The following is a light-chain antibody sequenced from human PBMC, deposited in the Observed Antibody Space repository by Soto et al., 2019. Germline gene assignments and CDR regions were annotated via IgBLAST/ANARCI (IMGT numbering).Light chain of an antibody. Sequence: EIVMTQSPATLSVSPGERATLSCRASQSVSSNLAWYQQKPGQAPRLLIYGASTRATGIPARFSGSGSGTDFTLTISSRQSEDFAVYYCQQYNSWPPYTFGQGTKLEIK. J-gene: IGKJ2*01. CDR3: QQYNSWPPYT. CDR1: QSVSSN. CDR2: GAS. V-gene: IGKV3-15*01.